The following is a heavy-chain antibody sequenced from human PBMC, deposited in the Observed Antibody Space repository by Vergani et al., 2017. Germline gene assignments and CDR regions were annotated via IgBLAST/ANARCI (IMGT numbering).Heavy chain of an antibody. Sequence: QVQLVQSGAEVKKPGSSVKVSCKASGGTFSSYTISWVRQAPGQGLEWMGRIIPILGIANYAQKFQGRVTITADKSTNTAYMELSSLRSEDTAVYYCAIALEYSSSWLQDWGQGTLVTVSS. CDR3: AIALEYSSSWLQD. CDR2: IIPILGIA. D-gene: IGHD6-6*01. J-gene: IGHJ4*02. CDR1: GGTFSSYT. V-gene: IGHV1-69*09.